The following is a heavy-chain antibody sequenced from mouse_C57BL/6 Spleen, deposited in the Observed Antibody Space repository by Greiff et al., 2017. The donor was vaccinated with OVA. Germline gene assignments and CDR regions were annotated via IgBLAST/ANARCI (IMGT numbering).Heavy chain of an antibody. CDR2: ISYDGSN. J-gene: IGHJ1*03. D-gene: IGHD3-1*01. V-gene: IGHV3-6*01. CDR1: GYSITSGYY. Sequence: VQLNESGPGLVKPSQSLSLTCSVTGYSITSGYYWNWIRQFPGNRLEWMGYISYDGSNNYNPSLKNRISITRDTSKNQFFLKLNSVTTEDTATYYCARDPGLGYFDVWGTGTTVTVSS. CDR3: ARDPGLGYFDV.